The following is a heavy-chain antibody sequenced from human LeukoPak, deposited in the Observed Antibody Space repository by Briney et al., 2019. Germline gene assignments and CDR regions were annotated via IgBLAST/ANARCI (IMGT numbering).Heavy chain of an antibody. CDR2: IYYSGST. V-gene: IGHV4-59*01. J-gene: IGHJ3*02. CDR3: ARTVYDRDAFDI. CDR1: GGSISSYY. Sequence: NPSETLSLTCTVSGGSISSYYWSWIRQLPGKGLEWIGYIYYSGSTNYNPSLKSRVTISVDTSKNQFSLKLSSVTAADTAVYYCARTVYDRDAFDIWGQGTMVTVSS. D-gene: IGHD3-22*01.